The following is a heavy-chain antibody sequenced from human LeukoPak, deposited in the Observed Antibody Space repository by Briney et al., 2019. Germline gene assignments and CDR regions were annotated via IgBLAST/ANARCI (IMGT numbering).Heavy chain of an antibody. CDR1: GFTFSSYA. CDR3: AKVLVSYGYFDY. CDR2: ISGRGGST. J-gene: IGHJ4*02. D-gene: IGHD5-18*01. Sequence: GGSLRLSCAASGFTFSSYAMSWVPQAPGKGLEWVSAISGRGGSTYYADSVKGRFTISRDNSKNKLYLQMNSLRAEDTAVYYCAKVLVSYGYFDYWGQGTLVTVSS. V-gene: IGHV3-23*01.